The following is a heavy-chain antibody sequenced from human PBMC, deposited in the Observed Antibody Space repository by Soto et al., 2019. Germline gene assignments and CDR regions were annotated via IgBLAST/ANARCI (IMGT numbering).Heavy chain of an antibody. Sequence: GWSLRLSCAASGFTFSSYGMHWVRQAPGKGLEWVAVIWYDGSNKYYADSVKGRFTISRDNSKNTLYLQMNSLRAEDTAVYYCARGSIAARSYYYYGMDGRGQGSTVTVSS. J-gene: IGHJ6*02. CDR3: ARGSIAARSYYYYGMDG. CDR1: GFTFSSYG. D-gene: IGHD6-6*01. CDR2: IWYDGSNK. V-gene: IGHV3-33*01.